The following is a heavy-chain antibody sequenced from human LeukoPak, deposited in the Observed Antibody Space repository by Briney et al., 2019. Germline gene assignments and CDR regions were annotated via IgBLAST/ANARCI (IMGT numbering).Heavy chain of an antibody. J-gene: IGHJ6*03. CDR3: ARISRDGYNAYYYYYMDV. V-gene: IGHV5-51*01. Sequence: GESLKISCKGSGYSVTSYWIGWVRQMPGKGLEWMGIIYPGDSDTRYSPSFQGQVTISADKSISTAYLQWSSLKASDTAMYYCARISRDGYNAYYYYYMDVWGKGTTVTVSS. CDR2: IYPGDSDT. D-gene: IGHD5-24*01. CDR1: GYSVTSYW.